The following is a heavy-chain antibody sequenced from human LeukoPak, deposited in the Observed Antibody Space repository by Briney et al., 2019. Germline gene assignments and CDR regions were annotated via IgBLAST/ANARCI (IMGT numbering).Heavy chain of an antibody. J-gene: IGHJ3*02. V-gene: IGHV1-2*02. CDR3: ASKWVTYYYNSSAYHYPIDVFDI. CDR1: VYTLTGYY. Sequence: ASVKVSCKAPVYTLTGYYMHWVRQAPGQGLEWMGWINANSGGTNYAQKFQGRVTMTRDTSISTAYMELSRMRSDETAWYYCASKWVTYYYNSSAYHYPIDVFDIGGQGKMVTVSS. D-gene: IGHD3-22*01. CDR2: INANSGGT.